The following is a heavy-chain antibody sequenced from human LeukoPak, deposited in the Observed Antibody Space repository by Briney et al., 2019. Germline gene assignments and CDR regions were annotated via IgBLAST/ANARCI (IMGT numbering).Heavy chain of an antibody. V-gene: IGHV4-59*01. Sequence: PSETLSLTCTVSGDSISNYYWGWIRQPPGKGLEWIGYIYYSGSSKSNPSLKSRVTVPLDTSKNQFSLKLTSVTAADTAIYYCAREDYYRSGNYYYSWFDPWGQGTPVTVPS. CDR2: IYYSGSS. CDR3: AREDYYRSGNYYYSWFDP. J-gene: IGHJ5*02. CDR1: GDSISNYY. D-gene: IGHD3-10*01.